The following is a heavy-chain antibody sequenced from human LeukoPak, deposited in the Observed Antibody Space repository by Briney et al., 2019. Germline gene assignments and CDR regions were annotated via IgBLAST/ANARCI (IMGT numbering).Heavy chain of an antibody. J-gene: IGHJ4*02. D-gene: IGHD6-19*01. CDR2: IYTSGSI. CDR3: ARDRYSSGWYRYYFDY. V-gene: IGHV4-4*07. CDR1: GGSISSYY. Sequence: PSETLSLTCTVSGGSISSYYWSWIRQPAGKGLEWIGRIYTSGSINYNPSLKSRVTMSVDTSKNQFSLKLSSVTAADTAVYYCARDRYSSGWYRYYFDYWGQGTLVTVSS.